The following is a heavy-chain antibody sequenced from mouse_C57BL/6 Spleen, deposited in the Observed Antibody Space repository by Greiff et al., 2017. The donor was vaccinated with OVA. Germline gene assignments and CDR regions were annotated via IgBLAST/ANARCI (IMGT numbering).Heavy chain of an antibody. Sequence: EVQVVESGGGLVQPGGSLKLSCAASGFTFSDYYMYWVRQTPEKRLEWVAYISNGGGSTYYPDTVKGRFTISRDNAKNTLYLQMSRLKSEDTAMYYCARRPYGSSYGYFDVWGTGTTVTVSS. D-gene: IGHD1-1*01. J-gene: IGHJ1*03. CDR1: GFTFSDYY. CDR2: ISNGGGST. V-gene: IGHV5-12*01. CDR3: ARRPYGSSYGYFDV.